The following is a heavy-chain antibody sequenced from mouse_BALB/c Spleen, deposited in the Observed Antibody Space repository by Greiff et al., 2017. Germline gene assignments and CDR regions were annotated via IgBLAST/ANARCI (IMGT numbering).Heavy chain of an antibody. CDR2: INSNGGST. CDR1: GFTFSSYG. D-gene: IGHD2-4*01. J-gene: IGHJ3*01. Sequence: EVKVVESGGGLVQPGGSLKLSCAASGFTFSSYGMSWVRQTPDKRLELVATINSNGGSTYYPDSVKGRFTISRDNAKNTLYLQMSSLKSEDTAMYYCARRGYDYDWFAYWGQGTLVTVSA. CDR3: ARRGYDYDWFAY. V-gene: IGHV5-6-3*01.